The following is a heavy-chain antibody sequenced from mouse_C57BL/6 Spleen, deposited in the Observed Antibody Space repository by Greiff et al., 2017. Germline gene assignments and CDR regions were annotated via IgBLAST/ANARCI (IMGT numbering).Heavy chain of an antibody. CDR2: ISYDGSN. CDR1: VYSITSGYY. J-gene: IGHJ4*01. D-gene: IGHD1-1*01. V-gene: IGHV3-6*01. Sequence: EVKLQESGPGLVKPSQSLSLTCSVTVYSITSGYYWNWIRQFPGNKLEWMGYISYDGSNNYNPSLKNRISITRDTSKNQFFLKLNSVTTEDTATYYCARDYYGSSYIYYAMDYWGQGTSVTVSS. CDR3: ARDYYGSSYIYYAMDY.